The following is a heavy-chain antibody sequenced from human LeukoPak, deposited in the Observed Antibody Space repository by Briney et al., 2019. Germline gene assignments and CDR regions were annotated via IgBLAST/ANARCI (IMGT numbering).Heavy chain of an antibody. V-gene: IGHV3-11*01. J-gene: IGHJ5*02. D-gene: IGHD3-10*01. CDR2: ISRSGSTK. CDR1: GFTFSDYN. Sequence: GGSLRLSCAASGFTFSDYNMRWIRQAPGKGLEWVSSISRSGSTKYYADSVKGRFTISRDNAKNSLFLQMNSLRAEDTAVYYCARHMGFGDKYWFDPWGQGTLVTVSS. CDR3: ARHMGFGDKYWFDP.